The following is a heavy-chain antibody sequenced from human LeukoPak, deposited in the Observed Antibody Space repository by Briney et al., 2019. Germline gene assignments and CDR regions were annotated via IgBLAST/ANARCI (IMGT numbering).Heavy chain of an antibody. J-gene: IGHJ6*03. D-gene: IGHD3-10*01. CDR2: NIPIFCTS. CDR3: ARDRPTALIRDYYYYMDV. V-gene: IGHV1-69*05. CDR1: GGTFNSYA. Sequence: GASVKVFCKASGGTFNSYAISWVPQAPGQGLELMGGNIPIFCTSNYAQKFQGRVTITTDQSTSTAYMELSSLRSEDTAVYYCARDRPTALIRDYYYYMDVWGKGTTVTVSS.